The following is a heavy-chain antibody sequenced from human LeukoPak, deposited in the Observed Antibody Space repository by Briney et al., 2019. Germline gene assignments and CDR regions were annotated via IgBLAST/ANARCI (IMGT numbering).Heavy chain of an antibody. V-gene: IGHV3-33*01. D-gene: IGHD5-24*01. Sequence: GGSLRLSCAASGFTFSSYGMHWVRQAPGKGLEWVAVIWYDGSNKYYADSVKGRFTISRDNSKNTLYLQMNSLRAEDTAVYYCARDPGGWLHSYYFDYWGQGTLVTVSS. J-gene: IGHJ4*02. CDR1: GFTFSSYG. CDR2: IWYDGSNK. CDR3: ARDPGGWLHSYYFDY.